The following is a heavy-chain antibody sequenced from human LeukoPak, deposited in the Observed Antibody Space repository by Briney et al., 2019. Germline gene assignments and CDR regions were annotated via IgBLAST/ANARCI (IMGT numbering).Heavy chain of an antibody. J-gene: IGHJ4*02. CDR1: GFTFSSYS. CDR2: ISSSSNYI. V-gene: IGHV3-21*01. CDR3: ARDPTSIAAPRYFDY. D-gene: IGHD6-6*01. Sequence: GGSPRLSCAASGFTFSSYSMNWVRQAPGKGLEWVSSISSSSNYIYYADSLKGRFTISRDNAKNSLYLQMNSLRAEDTAVYYCARDPTSIAAPRYFDYWGQGTLVTVSS.